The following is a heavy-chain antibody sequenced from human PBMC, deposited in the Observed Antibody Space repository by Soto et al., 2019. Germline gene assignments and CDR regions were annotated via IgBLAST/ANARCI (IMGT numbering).Heavy chain of an antibody. CDR1: GFTFSSYG. V-gene: IGHV3-30*18. D-gene: IGHD5-18*01. CDR2: ISYDGSNK. Sequence: GGSLRLSCATSGFTFSSYGMHWVRQAPGKGLEWVAVISYDGSNKYYAGSVKGRFTISRDNSKNTLHLQMNSLRAEDTAVYYCAKTGDTAMVIFLLDYWGQGTLVTVSS. CDR3: AKTGDTAMVIFLLDY. J-gene: IGHJ4*02.